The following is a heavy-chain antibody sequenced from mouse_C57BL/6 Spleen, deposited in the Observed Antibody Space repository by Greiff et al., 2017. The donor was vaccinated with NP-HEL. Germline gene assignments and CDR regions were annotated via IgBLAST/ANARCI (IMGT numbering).Heavy chain of an antibody. CDR1: GFTFSSYG. CDR3: ARRLTGRFAY. V-gene: IGHV5-6*02. Sequence: DVMLVESGGDLVKPGGSPKLSCAASGFTFSSYGMSWVRQTPDKRLEWVATISSGGSYTYYPDSVKGRFTISRDNAKNTLYLQMSSLKSEDTAMYYCARRLTGRFAYWGQGTLVTVSA. D-gene: IGHD4-1*01. CDR2: ISSGGSYT. J-gene: IGHJ3*01.